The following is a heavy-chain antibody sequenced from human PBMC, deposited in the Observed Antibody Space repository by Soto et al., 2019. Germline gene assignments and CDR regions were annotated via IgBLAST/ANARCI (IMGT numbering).Heavy chain of an antibody. CDR1: GGTFSSYA. J-gene: IGHJ4*01. D-gene: IGHD1-26*01. CDR2: IIPIFGTA. CDR3: ARGATGYIVGAMYDY. V-gene: IGHV1-69*01. Sequence: QVQLVQSGAEVKKPGSSVKVSCKASGGTFSSYAISWVRQAPGQGLEWMGGIIPIFGTANYAQKFQGRVTITADESTITAYMVLCSLRSEDTAVYYCARGATGYIVGAMYDYWDQGTLVTVSS.